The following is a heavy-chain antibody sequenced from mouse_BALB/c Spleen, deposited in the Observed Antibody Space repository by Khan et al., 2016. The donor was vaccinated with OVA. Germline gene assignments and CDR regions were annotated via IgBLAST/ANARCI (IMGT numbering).Heavy chain of an antibody. D-gene: IGHD1-1*01. CDR2: IDPFNGGT. CDR1: GYSFSSYY. V-gene: IGHV1S135*01. Sequence: VQLQQSGPELMRPGASLTISCTASGYSFSSYYIYCVTRSHGKTLEWIGYIDPFNGGTTYNQNFKGKATLTVDKSSSTAYLHLTSLTSEDSAVDYCARHGSTSWFDYWGQGTLVTVSA. CDR3: ARHGSTSWFDY. J-gene: IGHJ3*01.